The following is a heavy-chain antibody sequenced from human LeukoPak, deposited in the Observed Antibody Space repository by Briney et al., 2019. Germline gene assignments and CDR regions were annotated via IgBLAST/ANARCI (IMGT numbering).Heavy chain of an antibody. J-gene: IGHJ4*02. CDR3: ARAGYIVGATLFDY. V-gene: IGHV4-4*07. Sequence: PSETLSLTCTVSGGYLSRYYWRWIRQPAGKGLEWIGRIYTSGSTNYNPSLKSRVTMSVDTSKNQFSLKLSSVTAADTAVYYCARAGYIVGATLFDYWGQGTLVTVSS. CDR1: GGYLSRYY. CDR2: IYTSGST. D-gene: IGHD1-26*01.